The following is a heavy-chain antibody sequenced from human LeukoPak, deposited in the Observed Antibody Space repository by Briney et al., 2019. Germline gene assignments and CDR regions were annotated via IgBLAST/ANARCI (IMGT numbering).Heavy chain of an antibody. D-gene: IGHD3-22*01. CDR2: IYYSGST. V-gene: IGHV4-31*03. CDR1: GGSISSGGYY. CDR3: ARGDSVGGSSGYYVGSDAFDI. Sequence: PSETLSLTCTVSGGSISSGGYYWSWIRQHPGKGLEWIGYIYYSGSTYYNPSLKSRVTISVDTSRNQFSLKLSSVTAADTAVYYCARGDSVGGSSGYYVGSDAFDIWGQGTMVTVSS. J-gene: IGHJ3*02.